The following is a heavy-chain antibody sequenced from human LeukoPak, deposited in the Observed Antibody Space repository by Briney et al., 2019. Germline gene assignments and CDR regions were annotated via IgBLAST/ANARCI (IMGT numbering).Heavy chain of an antibody. V-gene: IGHV3-43*02. Sequence: GGSLRLSCAASVFSFGGYWMNWVRQGSEKGLEWVSLISGDGGSTYYADSVKGRFSISRDNSKNSLYLKMNSLRSEDTALYYCAKEGASIAYYPACDDWYFDLWGRGTLVTVSS. D-gene: IGHD3-22*01. CDR1: VFSFGGYW. CDR3: AKEGASIAYYPACDDWYFDL. J-gene: IGHJ2*01. CDR2: ISGDGGST.